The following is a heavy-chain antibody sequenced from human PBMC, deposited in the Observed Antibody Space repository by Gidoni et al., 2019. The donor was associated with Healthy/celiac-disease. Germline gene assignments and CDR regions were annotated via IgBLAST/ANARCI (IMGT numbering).Heavy chain of an antibody. CDR1: GFSVSSSG. D-gene: IGHD6-6*01. CDR2: IRYDGSNK. V-gene: IGHV3-30*02. CDR3: AKDPMAARPYYMDV. J-gene: IGHJ6*03. Sequence: QVQLVESGGGVVQPGGTLRSSCAASGFSVSSSGMHRVRQAPGKGLEWVAFIRYDGSNKYYADSVKGRFTISVDNSKNTLYLQMNSLRAEDTAVYYCAKDPMAARPYYMDVWGKGTTVTVSS.